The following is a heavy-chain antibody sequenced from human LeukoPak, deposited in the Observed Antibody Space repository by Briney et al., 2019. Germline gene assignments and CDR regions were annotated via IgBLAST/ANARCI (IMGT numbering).Heavy chain of an antibody. V-gene: IGHV4-38-2*02. J-gene: IGHJ3*02. CDR3: ARQKCTSTSCLTKNAFDI. CDR2: IYHGGST. CDR1: GFSISSGYY. D-gene: IGHD2-2*01. Sequence: SETLFLTCTVSGFSISSGYYWGWIRQPPGKGLEWIGSIYHGGSTYYNPSLESRVTISVDTSKNQFSLDLSSVTAADTAVYYCARQKCTSTSCLTKNAFDIWAKGQWSPSLQ.